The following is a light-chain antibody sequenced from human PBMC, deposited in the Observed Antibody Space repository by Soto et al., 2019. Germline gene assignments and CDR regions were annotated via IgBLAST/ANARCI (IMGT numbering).Light chain of an antibody. J-gene: IGKJ1*01. Sequence: EIVMTQSPVTLSVSPGERATRSCRASQFVSSNLAWYQQKPGQAPRLLIYGASTRATGIPARFSGSGSGTEFTLTISNLQSEDFGVYYCQQNKDWPGTFGQGTKVDIK. CDR3: QQNKDWPGT. CDR1: QFVSSN. CDR2: GAS. V-gene: IGKV3D-15*01.